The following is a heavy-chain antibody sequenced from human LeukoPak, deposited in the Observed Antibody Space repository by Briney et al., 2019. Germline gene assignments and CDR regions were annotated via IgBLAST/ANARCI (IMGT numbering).Heavy chain of an antibody. CDR1: GFNFIDYS. Sequence: GGSLRLSCAASGFNFIDYSMNWVRQAPGKGLEWISYIGISSGNTKYADSVKGRFTISRDKARSSLYLQMNSLRVEDTAVYYCARDHRYAFDNWGHGTLVTVSS. CDR2: IGISSGNT. V-gene: IGHV3-48*01. D-gene: IGHD5-12*01. CDR3: ARDHRYAFDN. J-gene: IGHJ4*01.